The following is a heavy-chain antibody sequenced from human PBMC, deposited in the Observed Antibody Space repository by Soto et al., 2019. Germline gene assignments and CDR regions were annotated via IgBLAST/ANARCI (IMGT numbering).Heavy chain of an antibody. J-gene: IGHJ5*02. D-gene: IGHD4-4*01. V-gene: IGHV4-59*08. CDR3: ARHSYYSNPLRFDP. CDR2: IHYSGST. CDR1: GGSITGYY. Sequence: QVQLQESGPGLVQPSETLSLTCTVSGGSITGYYWSWIRQPPGKGPEWIGNIHYSGSTNYNPSLKVRVTXXVXTXXNRFSLRLSSVTAADTAVYYCARHSYYSNPLRFDPWGQGTLVTVSS.